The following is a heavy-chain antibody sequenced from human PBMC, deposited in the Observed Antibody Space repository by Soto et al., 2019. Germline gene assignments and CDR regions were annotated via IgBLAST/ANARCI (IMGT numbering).Heavy chain of an antibody. Sequence: PGGSLRLSCAASGFTFSNYAMNWVRQAPEKGLEWVSAISASGQTTYYADSVKGRFTISRDNSKNTLYLQMNSLRAEDTAVYYCAREKQLVSARHYYYGMDVWGQGTTVTVSS. CDR3: AREKQLVSARHYYYGMDV. CDR1: GFTFSNYA. D-gene: IGHD6-13*01. CDR2: ISASGQTT. V-gene: IGHV3-23*01. J-gene: IGHJ6*02.